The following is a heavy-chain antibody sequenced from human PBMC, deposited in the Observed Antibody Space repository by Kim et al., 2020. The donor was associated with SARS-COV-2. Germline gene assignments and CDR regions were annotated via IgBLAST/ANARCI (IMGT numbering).Heavy chain of an antibody. CDR1: GFTFSSYS. J-gene: IGHJ3*02. V-gene: IGHV3-48*02. D-gene: IGHD1-1*01. CDR3: TRDMWPRGYDAFDI. CDR2: ITSSSNTI. Sequence: GGSLRLSCAASGFTFSSYSMNWVRQAPGKGLEWVSCITSSSNTIFYADSVKGRFTISRDNAKNSLFLQLNSLRDEDTAVYYCTRDMWPRGYDAFDIWGQGTMVTVSS.